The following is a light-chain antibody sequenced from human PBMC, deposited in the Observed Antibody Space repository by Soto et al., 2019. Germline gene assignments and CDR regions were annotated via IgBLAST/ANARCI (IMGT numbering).Light chain of an antibody. CDR3: QVWYSSSDHYA. CDR1: NIGSKS. CDR2: YDS. J-gene: IGLJ1*01. Sequence: SYELTQPPSGSVAPGKTARLTCGGNNIGSKSVHWYQQKPGQAPVLVIYYDSDRPSGIPERFSGSNSGNTATLTISRVEAGDEADYYCQVWYSSSDHYAFGTGTKPTVL. V-gene: IGLV3-21*04.